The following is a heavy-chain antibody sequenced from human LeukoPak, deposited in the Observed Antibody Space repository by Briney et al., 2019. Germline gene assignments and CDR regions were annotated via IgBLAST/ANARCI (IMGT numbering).Heavy chain of an antibody. D-gene: IGHD5-18*01. Sequence: SETLSLTCTVSGGSISSGGYYWSWIRQPPGKGLEWIGYIYYSGSTYYNPSLKSRVTISVDTSKNQFSLKLSSVTAADTAVYYCARWGYSYGFPTLDYWGQGTLVTVSS. V-gene: IGHV4-30-4*01. CDR1: GGSISSGGYY. CDR2: IYYSGST. J-gene: IGHJ4*02. CDR3: ARWGYSYGFPTLDY.